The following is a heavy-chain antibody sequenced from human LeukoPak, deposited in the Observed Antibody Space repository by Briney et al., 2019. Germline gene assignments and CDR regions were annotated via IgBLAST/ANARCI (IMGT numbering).Heavy chain of an antibody. CDR1: GFTFSSYG. V-gene: IGHV3-33*01. CDR3: ARGPGDYSGPYYYYYYMDV. Sequence: PGGSLRLSCGASGFTFSSYGMHWVRQAPGKGLEWVAVIWSDGSNKYYADSVKGRFTISRDKSKNTLYLQMNSLRAEDTAVYYCARGPGDYSGPYYYYYYMDVWGKGTTVTVSS. CDR2: IWSDGSNK. D-gene: IGHD4-17*01. J-gene: IGHJ6*03.